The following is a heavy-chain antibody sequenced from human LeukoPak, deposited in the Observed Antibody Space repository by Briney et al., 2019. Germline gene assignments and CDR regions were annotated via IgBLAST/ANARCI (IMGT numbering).Heavy chain of an antibody. CDR1: GFPFSSYA. CDR3: ARSSIVVVSILGY. D-gene: IGHD2-2*01. Sequence: GGSLRLSCAASGFPFSSYAMHWVRQAPGKGLEYVSATSSNGGSTSYANSVKGRFTISRDNSKNTLYLQMGSLRAEDMAVYYCARSSIVVVSILGYWGQGTLVTVSS. V-gene: IGHV3-64*01. CDR2: TSSNGGST. J-gene: IGHJ4*02.